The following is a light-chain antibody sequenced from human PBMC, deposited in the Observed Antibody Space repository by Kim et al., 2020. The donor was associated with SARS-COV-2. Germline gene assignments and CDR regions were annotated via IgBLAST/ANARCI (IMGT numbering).Light chain of an antibody. CDR3: QRYGTVPIT. V-gene: IGKV3-20*01. CDR1: QSVSSNY. CDR2: DAS. Sequence: SPGGRASVSCRASQSVSSNYLAWYQQKPGQAPRLLIYDASSRATGIPDRFSGSGSGTDFTLTISRLEPEDFAVYYCQRYGTVPITFGQGTRLEIK. J-gene: IGKJ5*01.